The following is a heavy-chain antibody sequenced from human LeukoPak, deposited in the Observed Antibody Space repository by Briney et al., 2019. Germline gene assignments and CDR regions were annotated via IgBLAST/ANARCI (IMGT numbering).Heavy chain of an antibody. CDR1: GFTFSTSA. CDR3: AKQYSSSSSHP. Sequence: GGSLRLPCAASGFTFSTSAMSWVRQAPGKGPEWVSGISESGDKTYYTDSVKGRFTISRDNSKNALFLQMNSLRGEDTAVYYCAKQYSSSSSHPWGQGTLVIVSS. CDR2: ISESGDKT. V-gene: IGHV3-23*01. J-gene: IGHJ5*02. D-gene: IGHD6-6*01.